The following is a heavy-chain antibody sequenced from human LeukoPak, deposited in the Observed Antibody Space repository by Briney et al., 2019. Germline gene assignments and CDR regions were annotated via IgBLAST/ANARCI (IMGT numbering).Heavy chain of an antibody. CDR2: IYYSGST. CDR3: ARGYCSSTSCYPNY. CDR1: GGSINGYY. V-gene: IGHV4-59*01. D-gene: IGHD2-2*01. Sequence: SETLSLTCTVSGGSINGYYWSWIRQPPGKGLEWIGYIYYSGSTNYNPSLKSRVTISVDTSKNQFSLKLSSVTAADTAVYYCARGYCSSTSCYPNYWGQGTLVTVSS. J-gene: IGHJ4*02.